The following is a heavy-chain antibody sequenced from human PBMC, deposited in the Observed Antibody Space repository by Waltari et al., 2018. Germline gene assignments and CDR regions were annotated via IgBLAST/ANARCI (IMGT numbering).Heavy chain of an antibody. CDR3: ARGARRTSQTTGWWYFDV. D-gene: IGHD4-17*01. V-gene: IGHV3-74*01. CDR2: INRDGSSI. J-gene: IGHJ2*01. CDR1: AFTVTLYC. Sequence: EVQLVESGRGCVQPGGSLRLCCAASAFTVTLYCMHWVCQVPGKGRGWVARINRDGSSISYADSVKGRFTNSKDNARNTVYLQRNSLRAEDTAIYYCARGARRTSQTTGWWYFDVWGRGTLLTVSS.